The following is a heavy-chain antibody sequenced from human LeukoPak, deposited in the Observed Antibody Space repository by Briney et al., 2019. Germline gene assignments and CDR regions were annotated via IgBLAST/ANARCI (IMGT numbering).Heavy chain of an antibody. D-gene: IGHD3-22*01. CDR1: GGFFSGYY. CDR2: INHSGST. Sequence: PSETLSLTCAVYGGFFSGYYWSWIRQPPGKGLEWIGEINHSGSTNYNPSLKSRVTISVDTSKNQFSLKLSSVTAADTAVYYCARGLGVVVARRDYYYYGMDVWGKGTTVTVSS. V-gene: IGHV4-34*01. J-gene: IGHJ6*04. CDR3: ARGLGVVVARRDYYYYGMDV.